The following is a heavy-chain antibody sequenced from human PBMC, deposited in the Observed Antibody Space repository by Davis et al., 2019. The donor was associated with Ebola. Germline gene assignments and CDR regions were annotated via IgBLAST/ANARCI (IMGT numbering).Heavy chain of an antibody. CDR1: GFMFTTYG. CDR2: ISYDGGNV. CDR3: ARGNGLLDLDY. D-gene: IGHD1-1*01. J-gene: IGHJ4*02. Sequence: GESLKISCAASGFMFTTYGMHWVRQAPGKGLQWVALISYDGGNVDYADFVKGRFTISRENGKNSLYLQMNSLRPGDTAVYYCARGNGLLDLDYWGQGILVTVSS. V-gene: IGHV3-33*05.